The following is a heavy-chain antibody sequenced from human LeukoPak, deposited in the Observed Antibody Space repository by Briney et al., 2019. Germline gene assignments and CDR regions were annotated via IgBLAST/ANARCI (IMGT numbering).Heavy chain of an antibody. CDR2: INPNSGST. CDR1: GYTFTGYY. V-gene: IGHV1-2*02. Sequence: ASVKVSCKTSGYTFTGYYIHWVRQAPGQGLEWMGWINPNSGSTQYTQRFQGRVTMTRDTSISTAYMELSRLRSDDTAVYYCAREATNPTLNWFDPWGQGTLVTVSS. CDR3: AREATNPTLNWFDP. J-gene: IGHJ5*02.